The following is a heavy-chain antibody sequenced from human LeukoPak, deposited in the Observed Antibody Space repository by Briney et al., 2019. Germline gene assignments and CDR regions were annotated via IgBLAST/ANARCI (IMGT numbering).Heavy chain of an antibody. CDR3: ARDGNMELDALVIGY. CDR2: INPNSGGT. J-gene: IGHJ4*02. CDR1: GYTFTGYY. D-gene: IGHD3-16*02. Sequence: GASVKVSCKASGYTFTGYYMHWVRQAPGQGLEWMGWINPNSGGTNYAQKFQGRVTMTRDTSISTAYMELSRLRSDDTAVYYCARDGNMELDALVIGYWGQGTLVTVSS. V-gene: IGHV1-2*02.